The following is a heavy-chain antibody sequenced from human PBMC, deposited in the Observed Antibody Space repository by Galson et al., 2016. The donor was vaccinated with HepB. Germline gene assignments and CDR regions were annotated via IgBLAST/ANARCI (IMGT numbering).Heavy chain of an antibody. D-gene: IGHD5-18*01. V-gene: IGHV3-11*04. CDR2: ISNTGNTI. CDR3: ARDGSGYSYGQNNWFDP. Sequence: SLRLSCAASGITFRDHYMSWIRQAPGKGLEWIAYISNTGNTIYYADSVKGRFTISRDNAKNSLYLQLNSLRAEDTAVYYCARDGSGYSYGQNNWFDPWGQGTLVTVSS. J-gene: IGHJ5*02. CDR1: GITFRDHY.